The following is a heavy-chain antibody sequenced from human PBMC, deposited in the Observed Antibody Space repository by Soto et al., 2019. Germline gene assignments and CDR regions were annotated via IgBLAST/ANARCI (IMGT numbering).Heavy chain of an antibody. Sequence: PEGSLRLSCAASGFTFSSYGIHWVRQAPGKGLEWVALISYDGSNKYYADSVKGRFTISRDNSKNTLYLQMNSLRAEDTAMYYCAKDAPYYYDSSGYYGPFDYWGQGTLVTVSS. D-gene: IGHD3-22*01. J-gene: IGHJ4*02. V-gene: IGHV3-30*18. CDR3: AKDAPYYYDSSGYYGPFDY. CDR2: ISYDGSNK. CDR1: GFTFSSYG.